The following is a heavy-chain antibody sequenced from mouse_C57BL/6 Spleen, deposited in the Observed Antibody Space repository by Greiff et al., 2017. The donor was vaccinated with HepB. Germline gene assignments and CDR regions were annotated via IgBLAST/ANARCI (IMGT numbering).Heavy chain of an antibody. V-gene: IGHV1-75*01. Sequence: VQLQESGPELVKPGASVKISCKASGYTFTDYYINWVKQRPGQGLEWIGWIFPGSGSTYYNEKFKGKATLTVDKSSSTAYMLLSSLTSEDSAVYFCAREDYDERDAMDYWGQGTSVTVSS. J-gene: IGHJ4*01. CDR2: IFPGSGST. CDR3: AREDYDERDAMDY. CDR1: GYTFTDYY. D-gene: IGHD2-4*01.